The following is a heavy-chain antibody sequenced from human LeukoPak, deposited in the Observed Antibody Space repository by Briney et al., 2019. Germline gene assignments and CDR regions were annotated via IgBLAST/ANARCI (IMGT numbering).Heavy chain of an antibody. J-gene: IGHJ6*02. Sequence: GGSLRLSCAASGFTFSSYAMSWVRQAPGKGLERVPAISGSGGSTYYADSVKGRFTISRDNSKNTLYLQMNSLRAEDTAVYYCAKDQINYDSSGYYYYYYGMDVWGQGTTVTVSS. D-gene: IGHD3-22*01. V-gene: IGHV3-23*01. CDR3: AKDQINYDSSGYYYYYYGMDV. CDR1: GFTFSSYA. CDR2: ISGSGGST.